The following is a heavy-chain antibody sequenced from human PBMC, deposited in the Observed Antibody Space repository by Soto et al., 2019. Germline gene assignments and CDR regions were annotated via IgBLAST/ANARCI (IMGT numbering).Heavy chain of an antibody. V-gene: IGHV3-23*01. CDR1: GFTFSTYA. D-gene: IGHD3-16*01. CDR2: ISGNGGST. Sequence: EVEMFVSGGGLVQPGGSLRLSCAASGFTFSTYAMNWVRQAPGKGLEWVSTISGNGGSTFYRDSVKGRFTISRDNSKNTLYLQMNSLRAEDTAVYYCATWGGVPGKDYWGQGTLVTVSS. CDR3: ATWGGVPGKDY. J-gene: IGHJ4*02.